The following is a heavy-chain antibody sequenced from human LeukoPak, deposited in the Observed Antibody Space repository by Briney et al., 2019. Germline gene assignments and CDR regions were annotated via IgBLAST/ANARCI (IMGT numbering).Heavy chain of an antibody. CDR2: IRYDGSNK. D-gene: IGHD4-17*01. CDR1: GFTFSSYG. V-gene: IGHV3-30*02. Sequence: GGSLRLSCAASGFTFSSYGMHWVRQAPGKGLEWVAFIRYDGSNKYYADSVKGRFTISRDNSKNTLYLQMNSLRAEDTAVYYCARDYGDYSNWFGPWGQGTLVTVSS. CDR3: ARDYGDYSNWFGP. J-gene: IGHJ5*02.